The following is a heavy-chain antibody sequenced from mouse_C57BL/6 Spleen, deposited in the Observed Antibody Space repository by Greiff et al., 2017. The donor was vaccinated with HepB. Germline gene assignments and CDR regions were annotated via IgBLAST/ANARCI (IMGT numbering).Heavy chain of an antibody. J-gene: IGHJ1*03. CDR1: GYTFTDYY. V-gene: IGHV1-26*01. Sequence: VQLKESGPELVKPGASVKISCKASGYTFTDYYMNWVKQSHGKSLEWIGDINPNNGGTIYNQKFKGKATLTVDKSYSTAYMELRSLTSEDSAVYDCARRGLRPWYFDVWGTGTTVTVSS. CDR2: INPNNGGT. CDR3: ARRGLRPWYFDV. D-gene: IGHD1-2*01.